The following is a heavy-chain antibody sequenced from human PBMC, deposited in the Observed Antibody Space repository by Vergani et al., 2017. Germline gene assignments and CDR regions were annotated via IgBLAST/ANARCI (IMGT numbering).Heavy chain of an antibody. Sequence: EVQLVETGGGLIQPGGSLRLSCAASGFTVSSNYMSWVRQAPGKGLEWVSVIYSGGSTYYADSVKGRFTISRDNSTNTLYLQMNSLRAEDTAVYYCASLGRRCSYGLADWGQGTLVTVSS. CDR3: ASLGRRCSYGLAD. D-gene: IGHD5-18*01. J-gene: IGHJ4*02. CDR1: GFTVSSNY. V-gene: IGHV3-53*02. CDR2: IYSGGST.